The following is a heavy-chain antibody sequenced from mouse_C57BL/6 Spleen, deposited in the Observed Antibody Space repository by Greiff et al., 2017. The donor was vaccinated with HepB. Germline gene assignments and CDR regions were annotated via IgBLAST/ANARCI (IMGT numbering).Heavy chain of an antibody. CDR2: IYPGDGDT. CDR1: GYAFSSSW. J-gene: IGHJ2*01. Sequence: VKLQESGPELVKPGASVKISCKASGYAFSSSWMNWVKQRPGKGLEWIGRIYPGDGDTNYNGKFKGKATLTADKSSSTAYMQLSSLTSEDSAVYFCASSYGNYFDYWGQGTTLTVSS. D-gene: IGHD2-1*01. CDR3: ASSYGNYFDY. V-gene: IGHV1-82*01.